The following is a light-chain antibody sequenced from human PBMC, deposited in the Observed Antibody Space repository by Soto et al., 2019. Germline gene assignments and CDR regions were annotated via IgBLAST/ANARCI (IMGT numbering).Light chain of an antibody. CDR1: QSVSSSF. CDR3: QQYGSSLVA. CDR2: AAS. Sequence: EIVLTQSPGTLSLSPGERATLSCRASQSVSSSFLGWYQQKSGQPPRLLIYAASSRTTDTPDRFSGSGSGTDFTLTISRLEPEDFAVYYCQQYGSSLVAFGQGTKVEIK. V-gene: IGKV3-20*01. J-gene: IGKJ1*01.